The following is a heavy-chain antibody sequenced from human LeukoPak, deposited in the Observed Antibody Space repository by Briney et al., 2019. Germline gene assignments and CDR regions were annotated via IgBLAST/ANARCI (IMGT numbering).Heavy chain of an antibody. CDR2: IKTDGSQK. Sequence: GGSLRLSCAASGFTFSSYWMTWVRQAPGKGLEWVANIKTDGSQKYYADSVKGRFTISRDNAKNSLYLQMNSLRAEDTAVYYCAELGITMIGGVWGKGTTVTIPS. CDR3: AELGITMIGGV. D-gene: IGHD3-10*02. J-gene: IGHJ6*04. V-gene: IGHV3-7*01. CDR1: GFTFSSYW.